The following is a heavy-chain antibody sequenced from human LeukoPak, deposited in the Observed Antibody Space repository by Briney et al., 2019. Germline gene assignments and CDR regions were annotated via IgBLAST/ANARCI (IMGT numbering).Heavy chain of an antibody. CDR3: ARGRTGSLRYFDWLLSRSYYFDY. D-gene: IGHD3-9*01. Sequence: PSETLSLTCTVSGGSISSSSYYWSWIRQPPGKGLEWIGEINHSGSTNYNPSLKSRVTISVDTSKNQFSLKLSSVTAADTAVYYCARGRTGSLRYFDWLLSRSYYFDYWGQGTLVTVSS. V-gene: IGHV4-39*07. CDR2: INHSGST. J-gene: IGHJ4*02. CDR1: GGSISSSSYY.